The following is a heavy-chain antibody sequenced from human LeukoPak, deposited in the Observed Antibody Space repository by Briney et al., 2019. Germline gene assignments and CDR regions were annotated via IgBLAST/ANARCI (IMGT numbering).Heavy chain of an antibody. J-gene: IGHJ4*02. CDR3: HRDYYGSGSDRDY. CDR1: GFTFSSYW. D-gene: IGHD3-10*01. V-gene: IGHV3-74*01. CDR2: INSDGSST. Sequence: GGSLRLSCAASGFTFSSYWMHWVRHAPGKGLVWVSRINSDGSSTSYADSVKGRFTISRDNAKNTLYLQMNSLRAEDTAVYYCHRDYYGSGSDRDYWGQGTLVTVSS.